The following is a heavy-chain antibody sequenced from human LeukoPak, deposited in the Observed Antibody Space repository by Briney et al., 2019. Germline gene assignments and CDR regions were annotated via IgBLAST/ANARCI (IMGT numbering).Heavy chain of an antibody. CDR1: GGSISSYY. D-gene: IGHD6-6*01. CDR3: AGSISASLPLKY. Sequence: SETLSLTCTVSGGSISSYYWSWIRQPPGKGLEWIGYIYYSGSTNYNPSLKSRVTISVDTSKNQFSLKLSSVTAADTAVYYFAGSISASLPLKYWGQGTLVTVSS. V-gene: IGHV4-59*01. J-gene: IGHJ4*02. CDR2: IYYSGST.